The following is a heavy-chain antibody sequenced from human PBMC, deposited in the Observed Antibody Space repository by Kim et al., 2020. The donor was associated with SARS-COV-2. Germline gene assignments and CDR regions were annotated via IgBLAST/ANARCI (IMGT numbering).Heavy chain of an antibody. Sequence: GGSLRLSCAASGFTFSSYWIHWVRQPPGKGLVWISRIKGDGSDTNYADSVKGRFTISRDNAKNTVYLEMNSLRVDDTAVYYCTREDFRAGWGWGQGTLVTVSS. D-gene: IGHD3-3*01. V-gene: IGHV3-74*01. CDR1: GFTFSSYW. CDR2: IKGDGSDT. J-gene: IGHJ4*02. CDR3: TREDFRAGWG.